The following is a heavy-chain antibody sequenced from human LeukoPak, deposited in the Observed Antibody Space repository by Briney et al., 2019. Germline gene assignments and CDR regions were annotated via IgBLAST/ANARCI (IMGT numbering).Heavy chain of an antibody. CDR2: IIPIFGTA. CDR1: GGTFSSYA. D-gene: IGHD4-23*01. Sequence: ASVKVSCKASGGTFSSYAISWLRQAPGQGLEWMGGIIPIFGTANYAQKFQGRVTITTDESTSTAYTELSSLRSEDTAVYYCAREGHGGNSHRPWDYWGQGTLVTVSS. J-gene: IGHJ4*02. V-gene: IGHV1-69*05. CDR3: AREGHGGNSHRPWDY.